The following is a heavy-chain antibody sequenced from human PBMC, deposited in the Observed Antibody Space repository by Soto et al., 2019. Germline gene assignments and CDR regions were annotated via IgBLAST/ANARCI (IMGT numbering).Heavy chain of an antibody. J-gene: IGHJ5*02. D-gene: IGHD6-19*01. CDR1: GYSFTSYW. Sequence: EVQLVQSGAEVKKPGESLKISCKGSGYSFTSYWIGWVRQLPGKGLEWMGIIYPGDSDTRYSPSFQGQVTISADKSISTAYLQWSSLKASDTAMYYCARLPWGIAVADWWFDPWGQGTLVTVSS. CDR2: IYPGDSDT. CDR3: ARLPWGIAVADWWFDP. V-gene: IGHV5-51*01.